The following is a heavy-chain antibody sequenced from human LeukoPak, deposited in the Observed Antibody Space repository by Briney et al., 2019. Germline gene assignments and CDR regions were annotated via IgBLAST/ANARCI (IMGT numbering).Heavy chain of an antibody. CDR3: ARDSVSGFTYGFPNYLDY. J-gene: IGHJ4*02. Sequence: ASVKVSCKASGGTFSSYAISWVRQAPGQGLEWMGRIIPILGIANYAQKFQGRVTITADKSTSTAYMELSSLKSDDTAVYYCARDSVSGFTYGFPNYLDYWGQGTLVTVSS. CDR1: GGTFSSYA. V-gene: IGHV1-69*04. D-gene: IGHD5-18*01. CDR2: IIPILGIA.